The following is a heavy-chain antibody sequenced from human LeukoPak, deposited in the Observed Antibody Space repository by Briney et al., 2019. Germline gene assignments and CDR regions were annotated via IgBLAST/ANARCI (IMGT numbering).Heavy chain of an antibody. V-gene: IGHV4-59*08. Sequence: SETLSLTCTVSGGSISSYYWSWIRRPPGKGLEWIGYIYYSGSTNYNPSLKSRVTISVDTSKNQFSLKLSSVTAADTAVYYCAGRSTMIAPIDYWGQGTLVTVSS. CDR1: GGSISSYY. D-gene: IGHD3-22*01. J-gene: IGHJ4*02. CDR2: IYYSGST. CDR3: AGRSTMIAPIDY.